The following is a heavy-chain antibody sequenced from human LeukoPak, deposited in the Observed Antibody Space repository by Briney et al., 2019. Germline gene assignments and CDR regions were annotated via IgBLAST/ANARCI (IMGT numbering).Heavy chain of an antibody. CDR3: ARRIAVDSSGAFDI. Sequence: GESLKISCNSSGYIYTSYWIGWVRQMPGKGLEWMGIIYPGDSDTRYSPSFQGQVTISADKSISTAYLQWSSLKASDTAMYYCARRIAVDSSGAFDIWGQGTMVTVSS. D-gene: IGHD6-19*01. J-gene: IGHJ3*02. CDR2: IYPGDSDT. CDR1: GYIYTSYW. V-gene: IGHV5-51*01.